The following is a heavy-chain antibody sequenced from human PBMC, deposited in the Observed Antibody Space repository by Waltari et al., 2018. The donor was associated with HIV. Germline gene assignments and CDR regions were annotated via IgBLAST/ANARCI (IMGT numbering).Heavy chain of an antibody. CDR3: ASLYNYVWGSPPPFDY. CDR2: INVDGIST. CDR1: GFTLRSYW. Sequence: EVQLVESGGGLVQPGGSLSLSCAAYGFTLRSYWMHWVRRAPGKGLVWVSRINVDGISTNYADSVKGRFTISRDNAKNTVYLQMNSLRAEDTALYYCASLYNYVWGSPPPFDYWGQGTLVTVSS. J-gene: IGHJ4*02. V-gene: IGHV3-74*01. D-gene: IGHD3-16*01.